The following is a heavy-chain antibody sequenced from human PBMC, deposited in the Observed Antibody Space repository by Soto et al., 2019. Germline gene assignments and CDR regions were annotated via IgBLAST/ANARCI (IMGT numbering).Heavy chain of an antibody. J-gene: IGHJ5*02. Sequence: SETLSLTCAVYGGSFSGYYWSWIRQPPGKGLEWIGEINHSGSTNYNPSLKSRVTISVDTSKNQFSLKLNSVTAADTAVYYCARGEGNTAMVRHWFAPWGQGTLVTVSS. D-gene: IGHD5-18*01. CDR2: INHSGST. CDR1: GGSFSGYY. V-gene: IGHV4-34*01. CDR3: ARGEGNTAMVRHWFAP.